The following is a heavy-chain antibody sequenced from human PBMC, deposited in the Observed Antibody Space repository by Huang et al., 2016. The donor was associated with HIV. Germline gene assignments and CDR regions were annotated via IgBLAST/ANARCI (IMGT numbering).Heavy chain of an antibody. CDR3: ARDPRIQSWLNFFDY. CDR1: GFSISSYW. Sequence: EVQLVESGGGLVQPGGSLRLSCAASGFSISSYWMHWVRQAQGKGLVWVSRINSDWSSTSYADSVKRRFTISRDNAKNTLYLQMNSLRAEDTAVYYCARDPRIQSWLNFFDYWGQGTLVSVSS. J-gene: IGHJ4*02. D-gene: IGHD3-22*01. V-gene: IGHV3-74*01. CDR2: INSDWSST.